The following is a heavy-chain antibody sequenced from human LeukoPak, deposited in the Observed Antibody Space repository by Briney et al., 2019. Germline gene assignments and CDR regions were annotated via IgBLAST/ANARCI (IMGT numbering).Heavy chain of an antibody. J-gene: IGHJ4*02. CDR2: INHSGST. D-gene: IGHD6-13*01. CDR3: AREGIAAAGTDY. CDR1: GGSFGGYY. Sequence: SETLSLTCAVYGGSFGGYYWSWIRQPPGKGLEWIGEINHSGSTNYNPSLKSRVTISVDTSKNQFSLKLSSVTAADTAVYYCAREGIAAAGTDYWGQGTLVTVSS. V-gene: IGHV4-34*01.